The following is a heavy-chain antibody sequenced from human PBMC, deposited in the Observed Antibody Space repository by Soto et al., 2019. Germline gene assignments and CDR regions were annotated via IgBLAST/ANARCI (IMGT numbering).Heavy chain of an antibody. Sequence: PSETLSLTCTVSGGSISSGGYYWSWIRQHPGKGLEWIGYIYYSGSTYYNPSLKSRVTISVDTSKNKFSLKLSSVTAADTALYYCARAKKGIAAAENWFDPWGQGTLVTVSS. D-gene: IGHD6-13*01. V-gene: IGHV4-31*03. CDR2: IYYSGST. CDR3: ARAKKGIAAAENWFDP. CDR1: GGSISSGGYY. J-gene: IGHJ5*02.